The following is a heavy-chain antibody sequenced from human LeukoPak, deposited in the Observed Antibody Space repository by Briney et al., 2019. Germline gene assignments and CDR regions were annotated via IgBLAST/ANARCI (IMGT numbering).Heavy chain of an antibody. V-gene: IGHV1-18*01. Sequence: ASVEVSCXASGYTFTSYGISWVRRAPGQGLEWMGWIRAYNGNTNYAQKLQGRVTMTTDTSTSTAYMELRSLRSDDTAVYYCARGSRIVVIPFDYWGQGTLVTVSS. D-gene: IGHD2-21*01. J-gene: IGHJ4*02. CDR2: IRAYNGNT. CDR3: ARGSRIVVIPFDY. CDR1: GYTFTSYG.